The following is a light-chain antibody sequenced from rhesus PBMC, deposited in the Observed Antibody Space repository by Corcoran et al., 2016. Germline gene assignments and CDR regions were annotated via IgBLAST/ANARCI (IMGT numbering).Light chain of an antibody. J-gene: IGLJ1*01. V-gene: IGLV2-32*02. CDR1: NSDIGGYNY. CDR2: AVS. Sequence: QAALAQPRSVSGSPGQSVTISCTGTNSDIGGYNYVSWYQQHPGPAPKLMISAVSKRPSGVSDRFSGSKSGNTASLTISGLQAEDEADYYCSSYAGNNIFYVFGAGTRLTVL. CDR3: SSYAGNNIFYV.